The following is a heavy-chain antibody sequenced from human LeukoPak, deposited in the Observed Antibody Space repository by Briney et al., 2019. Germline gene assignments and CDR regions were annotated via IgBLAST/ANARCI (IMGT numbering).Heavy chain of an antibody. CDR3: ARGIRTTLAPDFDY. D-gene: IGHD4-23*01. J-gene: IGHJ4*02. V-gene: IGHV1-2*04. CDR2: INPNSGGT. Sequence: GASVKVSCKASGYTFTGYYMHWVRQAPGQGLEWMGWINPNSGGTNYAQKFQGWVTMSRDTSISTAYMELSRLRSDDTAVYYCARGIRTTLAPDFDYWGQGTLVTVSS. CDR1: GYTFTGYY.